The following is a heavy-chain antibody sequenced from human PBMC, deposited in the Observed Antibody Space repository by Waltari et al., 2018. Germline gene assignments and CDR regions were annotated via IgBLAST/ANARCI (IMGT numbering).Heavy chain of an antibody. Sequence: EVQLVESGGGLVQPGGSLRVSCAASGFIFSAYWMTWVRQAQGKGREWVGDIKQDGSEKYYGDSVQGRFTISRDNVKNSLYLQMNSLGVGDTAVYYCVRASGRYDLWSSYHVGRWFDPWGQGTLVTVSS. CDR1: GFIFSAYW. V-gene: IGHV3-7*04. CDR3: VRASGRYDLWSSYHVGRWFDP. J-gene: IGHJ5*02. D-gene: IGHD3-3*01. CDR2: IKQDGSEK.